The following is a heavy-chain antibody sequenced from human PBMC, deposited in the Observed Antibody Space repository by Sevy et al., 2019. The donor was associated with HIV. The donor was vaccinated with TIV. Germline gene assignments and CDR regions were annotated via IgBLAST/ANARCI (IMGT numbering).Heavy chain of an antibody. CDR3: ASDDSDDTGAYYYFDYGMDV. D-gene: IGHD2-8*02. CDR2: IHPKSGAT. V-gene: IGHV1-2*06. CDR1: GYTFTAYY. J-gene: IGHJ6*02. Sequence: ASVKVSCKASGYTFTAYYIHWLRQAPGQGLEWMGRIHPKSGATNYAQKFQGRVTMTGETSISTSFMELTSLRSNDTAVYYYASDDSDDTGAYYYFDYGMDVWGQGTTVTVSS.